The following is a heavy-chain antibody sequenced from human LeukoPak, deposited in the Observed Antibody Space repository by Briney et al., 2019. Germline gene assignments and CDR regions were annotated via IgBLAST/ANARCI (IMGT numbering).Heavy chain of an antibody. CDR2: MNPNSGNT. CDR1: GYTFTSYD. D-gene: IGHD5-18*01. J-gene: IGHJ4*02. Sequence: ASVKVSCKASGYTFTSYDINWVRQATGQGLEWMGWMNPNSGNTGYAQKFQGRVTMTRNTSISTAYMELSSLRSEDTAVYYCARGTGRRRPVQLWPPDYWGQGTLVTVSS. CDR3: ARGTGRRRPVQLWPPDY. V-gene: IGHV1-8*01.